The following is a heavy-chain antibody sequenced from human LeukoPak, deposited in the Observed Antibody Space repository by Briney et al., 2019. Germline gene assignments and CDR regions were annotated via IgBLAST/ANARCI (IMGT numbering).Heavy chain of an antibody. Sequence: GGSLRLSCAASGFIFSNYAMSWVRQAPGKGLEWVSGISGSGGNTYYADSVKGRFTVSRDNSKNTLYLQMNSLRAEDTAVYYCARDLAYGYEEFDYWGQGTLVTVSS. CDR1: GFIFSNYA. J-gene: IGHJ4*02. V-gene: IGHV3-23*01. CDR3: ARDLAYGYEEFDY. D-gene: IGHD5-18*01. CDR2: ISGSGGNT.